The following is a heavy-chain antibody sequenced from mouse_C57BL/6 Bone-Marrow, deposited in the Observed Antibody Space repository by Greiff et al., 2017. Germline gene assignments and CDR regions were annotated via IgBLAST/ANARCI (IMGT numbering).Heavy chain of an antibody. CDR3: ARGYGNYVHCYFDV. V-gene: IGHV5-4*03. CDR2: ISDGGSYT. CDR1: GFTFSSYA. J-gene: IGHJ1*03. D-gene: IGHD2-1*01. Sequence: EVKLVESGGGLVKPGGSLKLSCAASGFTFSSYAMSWVRQTPEKRLEWVATISDGGSYTYYPANVKGRFTISRDNAKNNLYLQMSHLKSEDTAMYYCARGYGNYVHCYFDVWGTGTTVTVSS.